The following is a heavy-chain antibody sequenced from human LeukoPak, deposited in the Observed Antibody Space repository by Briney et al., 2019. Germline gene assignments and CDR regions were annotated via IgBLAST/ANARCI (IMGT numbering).Heavy chain of an antibody. J-gene: IGHJ4*02. CDR2: ISSSGGSI. D-gene: IGHD3-16*01. CDR3: ARGGGGDVWDY. V-gene: IGHV3-48*03. CDR1: GFTFSSFE. Sequence: GGSLRLSCAASGFTFSSFEMNWVRQAPGKGLEWVSYISSSGGSIYYADSVKGRFTISRDNAKNSLYLQMNSLRAEDTAVYYCARGGGGDVWDYWGQGTLVTVSS.